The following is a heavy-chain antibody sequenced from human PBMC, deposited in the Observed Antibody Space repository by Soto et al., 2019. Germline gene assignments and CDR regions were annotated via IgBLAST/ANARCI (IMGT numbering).Heavy chain of an antibody. D-gene: IGHD6-19*01. J-gene: IGHJ4*02. CDR2: TPGSGGSA. V-gene: IGHV3-23*01. CDR1: GSTFGTYA. Sequence: GGSLRLSCAASGSTFGTYAMNWVRQAPGKGLEWVSSTPGSGGSAYYADSVKGRFTISRDNSKNTLYLQMDSLRPEDTAIYYCAKGGSSGWYYFDLWGQGTLVTVSS. CDR3: AKGGSSGWYYFDL.